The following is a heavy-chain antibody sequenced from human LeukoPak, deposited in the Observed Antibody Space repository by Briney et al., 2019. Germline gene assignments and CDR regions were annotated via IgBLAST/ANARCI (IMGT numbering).Heavy chain of an antibody. CDR3: ARANYCGGDCYYYYYYMDV. D-gene: IGHD2-21*02. V-gene: IGHV1-46*01. Sequence: GASVKVSCKASGYTFTSYYMHWVRQAPGQGLEWMGIINPSGGSTSYAQKFQGRVTMTRDMSTSTVYMELSSLRSEDTAVYYCARANYCGGDCYYYYYYMDVWGKGTTVTVSS. CDR1: GYTFTSYY. CDR2: INPSGGST. J-gene: IGHJ6*03.